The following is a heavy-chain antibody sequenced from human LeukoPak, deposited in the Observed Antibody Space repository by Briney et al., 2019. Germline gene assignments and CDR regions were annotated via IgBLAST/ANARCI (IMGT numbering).Heavy chain of an antibody. CDR3: ARREENYGDYGAYYFDY. CDR1: GGSISSHY. CDR2: TYTGGST. Sequence: SETLSLTCTVSGGSISSHYWNWIRQPAGKGLEYIGRTYTGGSTNYNPSLKSRVTMSVDTPKNQFSLKLSSVTAADTAVYYCARREENYGDYGAYYFDYWGQGTLVTVSS. D-gene: IGHD4-17*01. V-gene: IGHV4-4*07. J-gene: IGHJ4*02.